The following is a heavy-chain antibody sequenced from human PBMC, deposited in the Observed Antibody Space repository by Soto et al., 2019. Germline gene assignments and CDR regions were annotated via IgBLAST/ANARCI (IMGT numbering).Heavy chain of an antibody. CDR1: GGTFSSYT. Sequence: QVQLVQSGAEVKKPGSSVKVSCKASGGTFSSYTISWVRQAPGQGLEWMGRIIPILGIANYAQKFQGRVTITADKSTSTAYMELSSLRSEDTAVYYCARESDDDILTGYAQFDYWGQGTLVTVSS. CDR2: IIPILGIA. D-gene: IGHD3-9*01. J-gene: IGHJ4*02. CDR3: ARESDDDILTGYAQFDY. V-gene: IGHV1-69*08.